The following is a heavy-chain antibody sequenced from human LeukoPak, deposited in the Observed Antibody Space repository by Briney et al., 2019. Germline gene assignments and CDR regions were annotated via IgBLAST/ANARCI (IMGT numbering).Heavy chain of an antibody. V-gene: IGHV1-18*01. CDR3: ARDGAYGGSHVDN. D-gene: IGHD3-16*01. CDR1: GYTFTSYG. J-gene: IGHJ4*02. CDR2: ISAYNGYT. Sequence: ASVKVSCKASGYTFTSYGISWARQAPGQGLEWMGWISAYNGYTNYAQKVQGRVTMTTDTSTGTAYMEVRSLRSDDTAVYYCARDGAYGGSHVDNWGQGTLVTVSS.